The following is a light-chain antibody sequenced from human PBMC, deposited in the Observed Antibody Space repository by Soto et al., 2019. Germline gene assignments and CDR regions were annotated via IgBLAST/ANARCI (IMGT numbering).Light chain of an antibody. CDR1: QSIASF. CDR2: ATS. V-gene: IGKV1-39*01. Sequence: DVQMTQSPSSLSASVGDRVTITCRASQSIASFLNWYQQRPVTAPKLLIYATSNLESGVPSRFSGRGSATDFTLSINSLQPEDFATYFWQQTYTMPVTFGQGPWLEMK. J-gene: IGKJ2*01. CDR3: QQTYTMPVT.